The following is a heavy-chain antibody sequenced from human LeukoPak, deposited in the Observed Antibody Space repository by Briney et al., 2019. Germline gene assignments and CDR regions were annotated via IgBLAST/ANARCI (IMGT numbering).Heavy chain of an antibody. Sequence: SVKVSCKASGFTFSNSAIQWVRQARGQRLEWIGWIIVGSGRTDYAQNLQERPTITRDMSTNTAYMELSSLRSEDTAVYYCAAELYSGTYGRCCSFAFWGQGTMVTVSS. V-gene: IGHV1-58*02. D-gene: IGHD1-26*01. CDR3: AAELYSGTYGRCCSFAF. CDR2: IIVGSGRT. CDR1: GFTFSNSA. J-gene: IGHJ3*01.